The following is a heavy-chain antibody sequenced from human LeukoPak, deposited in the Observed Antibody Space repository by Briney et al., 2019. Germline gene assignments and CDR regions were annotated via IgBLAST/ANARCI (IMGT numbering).Heavy chain of an antibody. D-gene: IGHD5-12*01. Sequence: SETLSLTCTVSGGSISSYYWSWIRQPAGKGLEWIGRIYTSGSTNYNPSLKSRVTMSVDTSKNQFSLKLSSVTAADTAVYYCARVATPDVRYYYYMDVWGKGTTVTVS. CDR2: IYTSGST. V-gene: IGHV4-4*07. J-gene: IGHJ6*03. CDR1: GGSISSYY. CDR3: ARVATPDVRYYYYMDV.